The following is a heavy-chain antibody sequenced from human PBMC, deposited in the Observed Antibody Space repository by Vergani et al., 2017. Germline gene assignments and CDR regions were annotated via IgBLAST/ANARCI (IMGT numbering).Heavy chain of an antibody. Sequence: QVTLKESGPVLVKPTETLTLTCTVSGFSLSNARMGVSWIRQPPGKALEWLAHIFSNDEKSYSTSLKSRLTISKDTSKSQVVLTMTNMDPVDTATYYCAHTILWAGVPIAAAGTVWFDPWGQGTLVTVSS. J-gene: IGHJ5*02. CDR1: GFSLSNARMG. D-gene: IGHD6-13*01. CDR2: IFSNDEK. CDR3: AHTILWAGVPIAAAGTVWFDP. V-gene: IGHV2-26*01.